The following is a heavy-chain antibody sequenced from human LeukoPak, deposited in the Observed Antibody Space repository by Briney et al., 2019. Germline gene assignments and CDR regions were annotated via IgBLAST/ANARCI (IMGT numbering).Heavy chain of an antibody. CDR3: AHYSGFYSPIDY. Sequence: TLSLTCTVSGGSISSSSYYWGWIRQPPGKALEWLALIYWDDDKRYSPSLKNRLTITKDTSKNQVVLTMTNMDPVDIATYYCAHYSGFYSPIDYWGRGTLVTVSS. D-gene: IGHD3-22*01. V-gene: IGHV2-5*02. CDR2: IYWDDDK. J-gene: IGHJ4*02. CDR1: GGSISSSSYY.